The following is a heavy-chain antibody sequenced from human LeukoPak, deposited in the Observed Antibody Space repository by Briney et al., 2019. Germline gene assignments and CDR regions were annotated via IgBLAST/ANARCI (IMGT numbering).Heavy chain of an antibody. V-gene: IGHV3-20*04. Sequence: GGSLRLSCAASGFTFDDYGMSCVRQAPGKGLEWVSGINWNGGSTGYADSVKGRFTISRDNAKNSLYLQMNSLRAEDTALYYCARGYCSGGSCYSPYFDYWGQGTLVTVSS. CDR2: INWNGGST. CDR3: ARGYCSGGSCYSPYFDY. D-gene: IGHD2-15*01. J-gene: IGHJ4*02. CDR1: GFTFDDYG.